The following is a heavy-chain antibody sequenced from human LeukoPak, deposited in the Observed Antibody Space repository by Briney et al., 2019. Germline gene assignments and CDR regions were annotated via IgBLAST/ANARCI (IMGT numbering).Heavy chain of an antibody. V-gene: IGHV1-2*02. CDR3: AREGGPYRPLDY. CDR2: INPNSGGT. Sequence: ASVKVSCKASGYTFTGYYMHWVRQAPGQGLEWMGWINPNSGGTNYAQKFQGRVTMTRDTSINTAYMELSRLTSDDTAVYCCAREGGPYRPLDYSGQGTLVTVAS. J-gene: IGHJ4*02. CDR1: GYTFTGYY.